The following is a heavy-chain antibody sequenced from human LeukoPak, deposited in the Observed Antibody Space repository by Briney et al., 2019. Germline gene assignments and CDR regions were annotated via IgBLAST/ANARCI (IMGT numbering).Heavy chain of an antibody. CDR2: ISSDGTEK. Sequence: GGSLRLSCAASGFTFTPSWMNWVRQAPGRGLEWVAYISSDGTEKNYVDSVKGRFTISRDNAKNSLYLQMNSLRAKDTAVYYCGRTPRELDYWGQGTLVTVSS. CDR1: GFTFTPSW. CDR3: GRTPRELDY. V-gene: IGHV3-7*01. D-gene: IGHD1-1*01. J-gene: IGHJ4*02.